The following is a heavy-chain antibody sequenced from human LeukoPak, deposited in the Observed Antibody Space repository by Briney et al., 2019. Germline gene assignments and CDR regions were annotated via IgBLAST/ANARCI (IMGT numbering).Heavy chain of an antibody. CDR1: GGSISSGGYY. CDR2: IYYSGST. Sequence: SETLSLTCTVSGGSISSGGYYWSWIRQHPGKGLEWIGYIYYSGSTYYNPSLKSRVTISVDTSKNQFSLKLSSVTAADTAVYYCARVFRAAAGTRGAGVFDYWGQGTLVTVSS. V-gene: IGHV4-31*03. CDR3: ARVFRAAAGTRGAGVFDY. D-gene: IGHD6-13*01. J-gene: IGHJ4*02.